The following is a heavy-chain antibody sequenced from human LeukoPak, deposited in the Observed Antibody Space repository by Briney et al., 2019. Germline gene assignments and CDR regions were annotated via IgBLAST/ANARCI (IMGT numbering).Heavy chain of an antibody. V-gene: IGHV3-48*03. CDR1: GFTFSSYE. Sequence: TGGSLRLSCAASGFTFSSYEMNWVRQAPGKGLEWVSYISSSGSTIYYADSVKGRFTISRDNAKNSLYLQMNSLRAEDTAVYYCARDLMVRGAQGYYYYDMDVWGQGTTVTVSS. CDR3: ARDLMVRGAQGYYYYDMDV. CDR2: ISSSGSTI. D-gene: IGHD3-10*01. J-gene: IGHJ6*02.